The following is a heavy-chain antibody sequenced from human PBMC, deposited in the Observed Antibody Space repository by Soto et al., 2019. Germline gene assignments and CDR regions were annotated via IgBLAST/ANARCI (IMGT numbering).Heavy chain of an antibody. V-gene: IGHV3-23*01. J-gene: IGHJ4*02. Sequence: PGGSLRLSCVASGFSFSNYAMTWVRQAPGKGLEWVSAISGGAGSTYYADSVKGRFTISRDNSKNTLFLQMNSLRAEDTAVYYCAKGYDILTGGILEPHDCWGQGTLVTVSS. CDR1: GFSFSNYA. D-gene: IGHD3-9*01. CDR2: ISGGAGST. CDR3: AKGYDILTGGILEPHDC.